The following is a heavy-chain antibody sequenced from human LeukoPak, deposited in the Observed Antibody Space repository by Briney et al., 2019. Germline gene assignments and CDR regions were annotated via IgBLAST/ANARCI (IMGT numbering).Heavy chain of an antibody. J-gene: IGHJ3*02. V-gene: IGHV1-24*01. D-gene: IGHD3-10*01. CDR1: GYTLTELS. CDR2: FDPEDGET. CDR3: ATSSLARDYFFAFDI. Sequence: GASVKVSCKVSGYTLTELSMHCVRQAPGKGLEWMGGFDPEDGETIYAQKFQGRVTMTEDTSTDTAYMELSSLRSEDTAVYYCATSSLARDYFFAFDIWGQGTMVTVSS.